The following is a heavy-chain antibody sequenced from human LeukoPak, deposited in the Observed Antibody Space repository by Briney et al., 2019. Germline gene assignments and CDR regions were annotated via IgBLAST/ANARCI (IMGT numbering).Heavy chain of an antibody. J-gene: IGHJ4*02. Sequence: ASVKVSCKASGYTFTSYGISWVRQAPGQGLEWMGWISAYNGNTNYAQKLQGRVTMTTGTSTSTAYMELRSLRSDDTAVYYCARDKDSSGYYPIDYWGQGTLVTVSS. CDR2: ISAYNGNT. D-gene: IGHD3-22*01. CDR1: GYTFTSYG. CDR3: ARDKDSSGYYPIDY. V-gene: IGHV1-18*01.